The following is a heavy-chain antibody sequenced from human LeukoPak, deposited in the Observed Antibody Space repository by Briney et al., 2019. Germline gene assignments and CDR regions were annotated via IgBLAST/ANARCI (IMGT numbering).Heavy chain of an antibody. Sequence: ASVKVSCKASGYTFTSYGISWVRQAPGQGLEWRGWISAYNGNTNYAQKLQARVTMTTDTSTSTANMELSSLRSEDTVVYYCATDSSCWTGGAFDIWGQGTMVTVSS. D-gene: IGHD6-19*01. CDR2: ISAYNGNT. CDR3: ATDSSCWTGGAFDI. V-gene: IGHV1-18*01. CDR1: GYTFTSYG. J-gene: IGHJ3*02.